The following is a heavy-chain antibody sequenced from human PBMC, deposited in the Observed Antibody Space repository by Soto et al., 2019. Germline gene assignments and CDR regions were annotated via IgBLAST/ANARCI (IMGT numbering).Heavy chain of an antibody. V-gene: IGHV1-18*01. J-gene: IGHJ4*02. CDR3: ARDLDTIFGVVTPPCY. CDR1: GYSFTSYG. Sequence: ASVKVSCKASGYSFTSYGISWVRQAPGQGLEWMGWISAYNGNTNYAQKLQGRVTMTTDTSTSTAYMELRSLRSDDTAVYYCARDLDTIFGVVTPPCYWGQGTLVTVSS. CDR2: ISAYNGNT. D-gene: IGHD3-3*01.